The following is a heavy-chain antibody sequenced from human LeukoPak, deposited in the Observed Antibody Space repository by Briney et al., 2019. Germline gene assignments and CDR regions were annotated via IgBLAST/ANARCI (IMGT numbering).Heavy chain of an antibody. V-gene: IGHV3-30*03. CDR3: ARSYDSRGFYWPDIVKYYIDH. CDR2: ISHDGSKT. Sequence: QPGGSPRLSCAASGFTFSSYGMHWVRQAPGMGLEWVAVISHDGSKTFYARSAKGRFTISRDNARNTLSLQMNSLRPDDTGFYYCARSYDSRGFYWPDIVKYYIDHWGQGTLVSVSS. D-gene: IGHD3-22*01. J-gene: IGHJ4*02. CDR1: GFTFSSYG.